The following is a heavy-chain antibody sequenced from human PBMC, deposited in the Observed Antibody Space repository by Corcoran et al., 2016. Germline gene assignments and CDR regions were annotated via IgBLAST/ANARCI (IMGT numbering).Heavy chain of an antibody. D-gene: IGHD6-6*01. CDR2: MTGTSGVT. CDR1: GFIFSDYS. Sequence: EVQLVESGGGLVQPGGSLRLSCTVSGFIFSDYSLYWVRQAPGKGLEWLSYMTGTSGVTYYADSVKGRFTISRENAKNSLYLQMDSLRDEDMGVYYWARDPHTMAALVGWGQGTLVTVSS. V-gene: IGHV3-48*02. J-gene: IGHJ4*02. CDR3: ARDPHTMAALVG.